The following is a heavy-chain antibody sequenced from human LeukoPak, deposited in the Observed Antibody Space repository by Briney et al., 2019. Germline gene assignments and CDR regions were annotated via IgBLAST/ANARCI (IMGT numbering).Heavy chain of an antibody. Sequence: GGSLRLSCAASGFTFSSYGMHWVRQAPGKGLEWVAVISYDGSNKYYADSVKGRFTISRDNPKNTLYLQMNSLRAEDTAVYYCAKDGGTSGFDPWGQGTLVTVSS. CDR1: GFTFSSYG. J-gene: IGHJ5*02. V-gene: IGHV3-30*18. CDR3: AKDGGTSGFDP. CDR2: ISYDGSNK. D-gene: IGHD1-1*01.